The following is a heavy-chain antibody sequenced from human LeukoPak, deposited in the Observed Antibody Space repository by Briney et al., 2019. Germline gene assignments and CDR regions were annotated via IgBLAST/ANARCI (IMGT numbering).Heavy chain of an antibody. CDR2: IIPIFGTA. D-gene: IGHD4-17*01. CDR1: GGTFSSYA. Sequence: GASVKVSCKASGGTFSSYAISWVRQAPGQGLEWMGGIIPIFGTANYAQKFQGRVTITADESTSTAYMELSSLGAEDTAVYYCARRGVSANYGDYRFDFWGQGTLVTVSS. CDR3: ARRGVSANYGDYRFDF. J-gene: IGHJ4*02. V-gene: IGHV1-69*13.